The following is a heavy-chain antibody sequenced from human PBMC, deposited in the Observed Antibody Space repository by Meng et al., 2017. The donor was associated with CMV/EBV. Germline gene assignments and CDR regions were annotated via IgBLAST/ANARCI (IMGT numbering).Heavy chain of an antibody. V-gene: IGHV1-18*01. D-gene: IGHD2-2*01. CDR3: ARDAVVPADAPFHY. Sequence: QGQLGQYGAEVKKPGASVKVSCKASGYTFTSYGISWVRQAPGQGLEWMGWISAYNGNTNYAQKLQGRVTMTTDTSTSTAYMELRSLRSDDTAVYYCARDAVVPADAPFHYWGQGTLVTVSS. J-gene: IGHJ4*02. CDR1: GYTFTSYG. CDR2: ISAYNGNT.